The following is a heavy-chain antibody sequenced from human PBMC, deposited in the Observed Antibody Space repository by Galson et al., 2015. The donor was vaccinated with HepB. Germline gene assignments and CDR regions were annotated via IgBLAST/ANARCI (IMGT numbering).Heavy chain of an antibody. J-gene: IGHJ6*03. CDR3: ASSFLYCTNGVCYTYYYYYMDV. V-gene: IGHV3-48*01. CDR1: GFTFSSYS. CDR2: ISSSSSTI. Sequence: SLRLSCAASGFTFSSYSMNWVRQAPGKGLEWVSYISSSSSTIYYADSVKGRFTISRDNAKNSLYLQMNSLGAEDTAVYYCASSFLYCTNGVCYTYYYYYMDVWGKGTTVTVSS. D-gene: IGHD2-8*01.